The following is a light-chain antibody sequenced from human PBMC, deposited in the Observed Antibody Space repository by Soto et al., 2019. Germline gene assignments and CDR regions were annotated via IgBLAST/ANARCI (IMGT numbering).Light chain of an antibody. CDR2: SAS. CDR3: QQYGSSPSMYT. V-gene: IGKV3-20*01. CDR1: QSVASRA. J-gene: IGKJ2*01. Sequence: IVVTQSPGTLSLSPGERATLSCRASQSVASRALAWYQQKPGRAPRLLMYSASKRATGIPDRFSGTGSGTDFTLTISRLEPEDFAVYYCQQYGSSPSMYTFCQGTKLEIK.